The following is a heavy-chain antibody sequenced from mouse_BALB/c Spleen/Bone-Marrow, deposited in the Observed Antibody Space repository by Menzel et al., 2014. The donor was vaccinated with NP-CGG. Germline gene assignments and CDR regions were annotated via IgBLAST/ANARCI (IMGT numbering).Heavy chain of an antibody. Sequence: EVHLVESGPELVKPGASVKMSCKASGYTFTDYYMDWVKQSHGESFEWIGRVNPYNGGTSYNQKFKGKATLTVDKSSSTAYMELNSLTSEDSAVYYCARGNYYGNWFAYWGQGTLVTASA. CDR2: VNPYNGGT. J-gene: IGHJ3*01. CDR1: GYTFTDYY. D-gene: IGHD2-1*01. V-gene: IGHV1-19*01. CDR3: ARGNYYGNWFAY.